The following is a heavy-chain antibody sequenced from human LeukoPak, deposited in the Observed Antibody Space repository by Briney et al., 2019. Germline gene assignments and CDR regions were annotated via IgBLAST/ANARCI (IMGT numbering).Heavy chain of an antibody. V-gene: IGHV3-23*01. CDR1: TINFSDYG. Sequence: PGGSLRLSRAPSTINFSDYGMDWVRQAPGRGLEWVSTINPTGVRTYYADSVRGRFTISRDNSKNTVFLQINSLRVEDTAIYYCARDQPHAASWFDPWGQGTLVTVSS. CDR2: INPTGVRT. CDR3: ARDQPHAASWFDP. J-gene: IGHJ5*02. D-gene: IGHD2-2*01.